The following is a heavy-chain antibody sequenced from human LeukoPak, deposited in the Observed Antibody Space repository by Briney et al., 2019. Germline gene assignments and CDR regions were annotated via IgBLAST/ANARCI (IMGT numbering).Heavy chain of an antibody. V-gene: IGHV4-59*01. D-gene: IGHD1-26*01. CDR3: ARARRATLLFDY. CDR1: GGSISSYY. J-gene: IGHJ4*02. CDR2: IYYSGST. Sequence: SETLPLTCTVSGGSISSYYWSWIRQPPGKGLEWIGYIYYSGSTNYNPSLKSRVTISVDTSKNQFSLKLSSVTAADTAVYYCARARRATLLFDYWGQGTLVTVSS.